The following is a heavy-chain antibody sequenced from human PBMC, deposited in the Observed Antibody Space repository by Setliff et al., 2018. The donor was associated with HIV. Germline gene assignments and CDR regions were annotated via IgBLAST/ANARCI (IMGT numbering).Heavy chain of an antibody. CDR2: IYHSGGT. Sequence: SETLSLTCSVSGGSISSSTYYWGWIRQPPGKGLEWIGDIYHSGGTHYNPSLRSRVTISVDTSKNHFSLKLSSVTAADTAVFYCARVPFTTGFDYWGQGILVTVSS. D-gene: IGHD3-3*01. V-gene: IGHV4-39*02. CDR3: ARVPFTTGFDY. CDR1: GGSISSSTYY. J-gene: IGHJ4*02.